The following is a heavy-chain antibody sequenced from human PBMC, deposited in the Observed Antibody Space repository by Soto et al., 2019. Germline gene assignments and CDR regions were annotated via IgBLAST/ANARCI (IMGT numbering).Heavy chain of an antibody. J-gene: IGHJ4*02. D-gene: IGHD6-13*01. CDR3: ARHVYSSSWFDY. CDR2: IYSGGST. CDR1: GFTVSSNY. Sequence: GGSLRLSCAASGFTVSSNYMSWVRQAPGKGLEWVSVIYSGGSTYYADSVKGRFTISRDNSKSTLYLQMNSLRAEDTAVYYCARHVYSSSWFDYWGQGTLVTVS. V-gene: IGHV3-66*04.